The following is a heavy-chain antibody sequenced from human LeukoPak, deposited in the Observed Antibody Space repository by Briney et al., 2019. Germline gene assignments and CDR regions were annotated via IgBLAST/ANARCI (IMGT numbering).Heavy chain of an antibody. CDR3: ARGDDSSGYSTFDI. J-gene: IGHJ3*02. CDR1: GDSISSSSYY. D-gene: IGHD3-22*01. Sequence: PSETLSLTCTVSGDSISSSSYYWGWIRQPPGTGLEWIGSIYSGGNTYYNPSLKSRVNISVDASKNQCSLRLSSVTAADTAVYYCARGDDSSGYSTFDIWGQGTMVTVSS. CDR2: IYSGGNT. V-gene: IGHV4-39*01.